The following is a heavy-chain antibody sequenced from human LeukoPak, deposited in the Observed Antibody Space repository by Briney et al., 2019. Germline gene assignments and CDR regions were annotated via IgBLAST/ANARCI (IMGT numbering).Heavy chain of an antibody. D-gene: IGHD2-2*01. CDR1: GGSISSYY. CDR3: ARLGAAAFSYYFDY. Sequence: SETLSLTCTVSGGSISSYYWSWIRQPPGEGLEWIGYIYYSGSTNYNPSLKSRVTISVDTSKNQFSLKLSSVTAADTAVYYCARLGAAAFSYYFDYWGQGTLVTVSS. V-gene: IGHV4-59*08. J-gene: IGHJ4*02. CDR2: IYYSGST.